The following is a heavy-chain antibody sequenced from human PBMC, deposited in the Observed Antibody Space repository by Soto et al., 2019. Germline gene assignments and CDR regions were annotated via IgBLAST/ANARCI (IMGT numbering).Heavy chain of an antibody. J-gene: IGHJ5*02. V-gene: IGHV4-34*01. D-gene: IGHD2-15*01. CDR2: INHGGHT. Sequence: EPLSLTCAVSDGSFTDSYWSWIRQPPGKGLEWIGEINHGGHTNYNPSLKSRVTISVDASKTQFSLNLTSLTAADTAVYYCAKEVVAGTNWFDPWGQGTLVTVSS. CDR3: AKEVVAGTNWFDP. CDR1: DGSFTDSY.